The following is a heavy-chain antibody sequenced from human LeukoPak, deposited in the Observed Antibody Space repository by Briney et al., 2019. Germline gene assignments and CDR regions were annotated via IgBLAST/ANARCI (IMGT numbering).Heavy chain of an antibody. J-gene: IGHJ4*02. D-gene: IGHD3-16*01. CDR2: ISAYNGDT. V-gene: IGHV1-18*01. CDR3: ARDLRANGVLTLLGY. CDR1: GYTFTSYG. Sequence: ASVKVSCKASGYTFTSYGISWVRQAPGQGLEWMGWISAYNGDTNYAQKLQGRVTMTTDTSTSTAYMELRSLRSEDTAVYYCARDLRANGVLTLLGYWGQGTLVTVSS.